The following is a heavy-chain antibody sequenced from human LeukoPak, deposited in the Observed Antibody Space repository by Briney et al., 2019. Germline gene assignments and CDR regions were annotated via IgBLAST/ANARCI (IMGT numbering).Heavy chain of an antibody. D-gene: IGHD6-6*01. CDR3: ARDGRFDYSSSSYLDY. CDR2: ISSSGGII. J-gene: IGHJ4*02. Sequence: PSGTLSLTCAVSGDSMSSTKWWSWVRRPPGKGLEWVAYISSSGGIIYYADSVKGRFTISRDNAKNSLYLQMNSLRAEDTAVYYCARDGRFDYSSSSYLDYWGQGTLVTVSS. V-gene: IGHV3-48*03. CDR1: GDSMSSTKW.